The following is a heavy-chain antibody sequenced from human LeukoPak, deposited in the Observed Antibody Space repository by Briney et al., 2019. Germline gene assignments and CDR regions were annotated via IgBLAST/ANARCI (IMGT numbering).Heavy chain of an antibody. V-gene: IGHV4-59*01. Sequence: SETLSLTCTVSAGSISNYYWSWIRQPPGKGLEWIGYIYYSGSTNYNPSLKSRVTISIDTSKNQFSLKLSSVTAVDTAVYYCATWRYCSGGSCYGNYYMDVWGKGTTVTVSS. CDR2: IYYSGST. CDR3: ATWRYCSGGSCYGNYYMDV. CDR1: AGSISNYY. J-gene: IGHJ6*03. D-gene: IGHD2-15*01.